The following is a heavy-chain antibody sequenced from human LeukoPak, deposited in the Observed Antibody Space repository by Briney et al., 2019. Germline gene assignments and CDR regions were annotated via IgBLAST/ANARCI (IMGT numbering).Heavy chain of an antibody. CDR3: ARDPPSRGTRYFDY. J-gene: IGHJ4*02. CDR2: ISGSGGST. Sequence: PGGSLRLSCAASGFAFSSYGMSWVRQAPGKGLEWVSAISGSGGSTYYADSVKGRFTISRDNSKNSLYLQMDSLRAEDTAVYYCARDPPSRGTRYFDYWGQGTLVTVSS. CDR1: GFAFSSYG. D-gene: IGHD3-16*01. V-gene: IGHV3-23*01.